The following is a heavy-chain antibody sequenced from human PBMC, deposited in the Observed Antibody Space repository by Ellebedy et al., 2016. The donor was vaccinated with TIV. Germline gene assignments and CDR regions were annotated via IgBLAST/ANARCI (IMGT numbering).Heavy chain of an antibody. V-gene: IGHV1-8*01. CDR3: ARLPCGSTSCGGAAFDI. Sequence: ASVKVSCXASGYTFTSYDINWVRQATGQGLEWMGWMNPNSGDTGYAQKFQGRVTMTRNTSIITAYMELRGLRSDDTAVYYCARLPCGSTSCGGAAFDIWGQGTMVTVSS. CDR2: MNPNSGDT. D-gene: IGHD2-2*01. J-gene: IGHJ3*02. CDR1: GYTFTSYD.